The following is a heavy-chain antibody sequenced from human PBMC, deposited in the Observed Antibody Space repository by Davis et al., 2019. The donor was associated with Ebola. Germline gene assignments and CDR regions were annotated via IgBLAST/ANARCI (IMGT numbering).Heavy chain of an antibody. CDR1: GFTLSAYW. Sequence: GESLKISCAASGFTLSAYWMHWVRQAPGKGLVWVSRISPDGSGTDYADSVKGRFTISRDNAKNTLYPQMDGLRVEDTAVYRCARGNTGYGNFDCWGQGALVTVTS. D-gene: IGHD3-9*01. CDR3: ARGNTGYGNFDC. V-gene: IGHV3-74*01. J-gene: IGHJ4*02. CDR2: ISPDGSGT.